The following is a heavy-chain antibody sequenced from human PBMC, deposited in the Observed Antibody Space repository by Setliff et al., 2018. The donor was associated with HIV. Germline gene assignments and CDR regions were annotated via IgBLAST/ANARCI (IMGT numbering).Heavy chain of an antibody. V-gene: IGHV4-31*03. CDR2: IYYSGST. CDR1: GGSISSGGYY. Sequence: SETLSLTCTVSGGSISSGGYYWSWIRQQPGKGLEWIVYIYYSGSTYYNPSLKSRVTISVDPSKNQFSLKLSSVTAADTAVYYCARGYPVSYYYYMDVWGKGTTVTVSS. D-gene: IGHD3-16*02. J-gene: IGHJ6*03. CDR3: ARGYPVSYYYYMDV.